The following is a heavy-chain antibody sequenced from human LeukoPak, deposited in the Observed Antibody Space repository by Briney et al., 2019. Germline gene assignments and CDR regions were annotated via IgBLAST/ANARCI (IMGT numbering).Heavy chain of an antibody. CDR1: GGSISSGGYY. J-gene: IGHJ3*02. CDR3: AREGRYCSSAPKACDAFDI. CDR2: IYYSGST. V-gene: IGHV4-31*03. D-gene: IGHD2-2*01. Sequence: PSQTLSLTCTVSGGSISSGGYYWSWIRQHPGKGLEWIGYIYYSGSTYYNPSLKSRVTISVDTSKNQFSLKLSTVTAADTAVYYCAREGRYCSSAPKACDAFDIWGQGTMVTVSS.